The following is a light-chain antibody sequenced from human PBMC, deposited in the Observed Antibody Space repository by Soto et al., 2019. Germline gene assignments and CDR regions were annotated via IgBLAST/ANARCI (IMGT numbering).Light chain of an antibody. J-gene: IGKJ3*01. Sequence: EIVLTQSPATLSLSPGEGATLSCRASQSISKYLVWYQQKPGQAPRVLIYDTSNRATGIPARFSGTGSGTYFTLTITSLEPEDFAVYYCQQRSDWPVTFGPGTKVHIK. V-gene: IGKV3-11*01. CDR2: DTS. CDR1: QSISKY. CDR3: QQRSDWPVT.